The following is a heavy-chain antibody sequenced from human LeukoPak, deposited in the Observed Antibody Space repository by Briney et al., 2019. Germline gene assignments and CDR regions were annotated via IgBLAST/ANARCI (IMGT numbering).Heavy chain of an antibody. Sequence: PGGSLRLSCAASGFTFSSYEMNWVRQAPGKGLEWVAVISYDGSNKYCADSVKGRFTISRDNSKNTLYLQMNSLRAEDTAVYYCASLPFGELPQVDYWGQGTLVTVSS. V-gene: IGHV3-30*04. J-gene: IGHJ4*02. CDR1: GFTFSSYE. D-gene: IGHD3-10*01. CDR3: ASLPFGELPQVDY. CDR2: ISYDGSNK.